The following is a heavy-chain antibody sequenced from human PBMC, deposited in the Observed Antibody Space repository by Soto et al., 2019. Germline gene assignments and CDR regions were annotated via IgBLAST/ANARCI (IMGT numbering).Heavy chain of an antibody. CDR3: ARIRGSSGWFYIDY. V-gene: IGHV2-70*11. D-gene: IGHD6-19*01. CDR1: GFSLSTSGMC. CDR2: IDWDDDT. J-gene: IGHJ4*02. Sequence: SGPTLVNPTQTLTLTCTFSGFSLSTSGMCVSWIRQPPGKALEWLARIDWDDDTYYNTSLKTRLTISKDTSKNQVVLTMTNMDPVDTATYYCARIRGSSGWFYIDYWGQGTLVTVSS.